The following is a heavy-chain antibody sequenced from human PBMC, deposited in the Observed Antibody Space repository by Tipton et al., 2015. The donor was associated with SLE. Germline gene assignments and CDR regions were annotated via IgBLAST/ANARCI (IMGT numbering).Heavy chain of an antibody. CDR3: ATSRGATEYYYYMDV. J-gene: IGHJ6*03. D-gene: IGHD2/OR15-2a*01. V-gene: IGHV4-61*02. CDR2: IYTSGST. CDR1: GGSISSGGYY. Sequence: TLSLTCTVSGGSISSGGYYWSWIRQPAGKGLEWIGRIYTSGSTYYNPSLKSRVTISVDTSKNQFSLSLTSVTAADTAVYYCATSRGATEYYYYMDVWGKGTTVTVSS.